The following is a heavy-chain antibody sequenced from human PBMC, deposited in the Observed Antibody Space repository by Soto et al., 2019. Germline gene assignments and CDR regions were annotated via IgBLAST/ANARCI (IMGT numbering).Heavy chain of an antibody. CDR1: GGSIISYY. J-gene: IGHJ4*02. CDR3: ARAIRIYYSSGYFFDY. Sequence: PSETLSLTCTVSGGSIISYYWSWIRQPPWKGLEWIGYIYYSGSTNYNPSLKSRVTISVDTSKNQFSLKLSSVTAADTAVYYCARAIRIYYSSGYFFDYWGQGTLVTVS. D-gene: IGHD3-22*01. V-gene: IGHV4-59*01. CDR2: IYYSGST.